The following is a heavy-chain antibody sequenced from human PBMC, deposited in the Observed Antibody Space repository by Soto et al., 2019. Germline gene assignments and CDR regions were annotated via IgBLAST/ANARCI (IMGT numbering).Heavy chain of an antibody. CDR3: ARGAYCSSTSCYITADYYYGMDV. V-gene: IGHV4-30-4*01. CDR1: GGSISSGDYY. D-gene: IGHD2-2*02. J-gene: IGHJ6*02. CDR2: IYYSGST. Sequence: KPSETLSLTCTVSGGSISSGDYYWSWIRQPPGKGLEWIGYIYYSGSTYYNPSLKSRVTISVDTSKNQFSLKLSSVTAADTAVYYCARGAYCSSTSCYITADYYYGMDVWGQGTTVTVSS.